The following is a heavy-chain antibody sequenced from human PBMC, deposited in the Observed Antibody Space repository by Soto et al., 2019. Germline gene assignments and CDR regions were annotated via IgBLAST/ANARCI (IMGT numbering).Heavy chain of an antibody. CDR1: GGSFSGYY. V-gene: IGHV4-34*01. Sequence: SETLSLTCAVYGGSFSGYYWSWIRQPPGKGLEWIGEINHSGSTNYNPSLKSRVTISVDTSKNQFSLKLSSVTAADTAVYYCARGEVDTAMVGFDYWGQGTLVTVSS. J-gene: IGHJ4*02. CDR3: ARGEVDTAMVGFDY. CDR2: INHSGST. D-gene: IGHD5-18*01.